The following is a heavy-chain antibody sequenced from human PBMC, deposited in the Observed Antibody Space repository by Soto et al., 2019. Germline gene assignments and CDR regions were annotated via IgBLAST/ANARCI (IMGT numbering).Heavy chain of an antibody. CDR1: GFTFSSYW. CDR2: IKQDGSEK. V-gene: IGHV3-7*03. Sequence: EVQLVESGGGLVQPGGSLRLSCAASGFTFSSYWMSWVRQAPGKGLEWVANIKQDGSEKYYVDSVKGRFTIPRDNAKNSLYLQMNSLRAEDTAVYYCARGIAVAGPPFDYWGQGTLVTVSS. CDR3: ARGIAVAGPPFDY. D-gene: IGHD6-19*01. J-gene: IGHJ4*02.